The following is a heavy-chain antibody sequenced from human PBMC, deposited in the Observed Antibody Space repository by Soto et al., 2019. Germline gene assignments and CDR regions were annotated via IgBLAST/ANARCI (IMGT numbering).Heavy chain of an antibody. CDR3: AKDAEDGEAYFDY. Sequence: PGGSLRLSCAASGFTFSSYGMHWVRQAPGKGLEWVAVISYDGSNKYYADSVKGRFTISRDNSKNTLYLQMNSLRAEDTAVFYCAKDAEDGEAYFDYWGQGTLVTVSS. CDR2: ISYDGSNK. J-gene: IGHJ4*02. CDR1: GFTFSSYG. D-gene: IGHD4-17*01. V-gene: IGHV3-30*18.